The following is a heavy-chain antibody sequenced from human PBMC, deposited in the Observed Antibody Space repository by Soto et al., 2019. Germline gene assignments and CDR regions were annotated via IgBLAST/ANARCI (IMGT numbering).Heavy chain of an antibody. CDR2: ISGSGGST. Sequence: EVQLLESGGGLVQPGVSLRLSCAASGFTFSSYAMSWVRQAPGKGLEWVSAISGSGGSTYYADSVKGRFTISRDNSKNTLYLQMNSLRAEDTAVYYCAKGPRDIVVVVAATSWYFDLWGRGTLVTVYS. CDR3: AKGPRDIVVVVAATSWYFDL. V-gene: IGHV3-23*01. D-gene: IGHD2-15*01. J-gene: IGHJ2*01. CDR1: GFTFSSYA.